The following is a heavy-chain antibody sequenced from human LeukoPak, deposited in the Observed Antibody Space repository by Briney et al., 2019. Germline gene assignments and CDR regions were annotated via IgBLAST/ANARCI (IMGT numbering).Heavy chain of an antibody. CDR3: ARVPSGGPFDY. J-gene: IGHJ4*02. Sequence: ASVKVSCKASGYTFTSYAMQWVRQAPGQGLEWMGWISAYNGNTNYEQRLQGRVTMTTDTSTSTVYMELRSLTSDDTAVYYCARVPSGGPFDYWGQGTLVTVSS. V-gene: IGHV1-18*01. CDR1: GYTFTSYA. D-gene: IGHD2-15*01. CDR2: ISAYNGNT.